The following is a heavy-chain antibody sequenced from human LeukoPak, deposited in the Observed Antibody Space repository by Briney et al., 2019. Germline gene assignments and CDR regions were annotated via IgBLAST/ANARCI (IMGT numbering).Heavy chain of an antibody. CDR3: AEHLFNGGLQIFDY. CDR2: FAKGGVST. V-gene: IGHV3-23*01. Sequence: GGSLRLSCAASGFRFSSYAMSWVRRAPGKGLEWVSGFAKGGVSTYYADSVKGLFTISRDNSMDTLYLQMNSLRVGDTAVYYCAEHLFNGGLQIFDYWGQGTLVTVSS. J-gene: IGHJ4*02. CDR1: GFRFSSYA. D-gene: IGHD4-23*01.